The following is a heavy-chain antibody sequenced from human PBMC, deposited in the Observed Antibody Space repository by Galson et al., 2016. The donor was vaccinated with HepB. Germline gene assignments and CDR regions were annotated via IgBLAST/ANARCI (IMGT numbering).Heavy chain of an antibody. D-gene: IGHD3-16*01. J-gene: IGHJ6*04. CDR1: GFKFSDYA. V-gene: IGHV3-30*03. CDR2: ISYDGRDK. Sequence: SLRLSCAVSGFKFSDYAMHWVRQAAGKGLECVAVISYDGRDKYYADSVKGRFTISRDNSKNTLDLQMNSLRAEDTALYYCASFGDWDYYGLDVWGKGTTVTVSS. CDR3: ASFGDWDYYGLDV.